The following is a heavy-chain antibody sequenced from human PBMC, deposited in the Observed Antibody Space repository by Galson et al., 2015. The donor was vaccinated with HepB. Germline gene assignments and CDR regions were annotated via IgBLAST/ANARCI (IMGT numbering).Heavy chain of an antibody. D-gene: IGHD3-9*01. CDR1: GGSTSSSNHY. CDR2: IYYSGST. CDR3: ARLVGRLVTTRYFFDY. V-gene: IGHV4-39*01. Sequence: ETLSLTCTVSGGSTSSSNHYWTWIRQPPGKGLEWIGSIYYSGSTYYNPSLKSRVTISVDTSKNQFSLNLSSATAADTAVYYCARLVGRLVTTRYFFDYWGQGTLVTVSS. J-gene: IGHJ4*02.